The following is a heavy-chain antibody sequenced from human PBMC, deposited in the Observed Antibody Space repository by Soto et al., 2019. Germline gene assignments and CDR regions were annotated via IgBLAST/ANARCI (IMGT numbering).Heavy chain of an antibody. CDR3: ARCDFGDYVPPLDP. J-gene: IGHJ5*02. CDR1: GYTFSSYG. V-gene: IGHV1-18*01. D-gene: IGHD4-17*01. Sequence: QVHLMQSGAELKIPGASVRVSCTASGYTFSSYGVSWVRQTPGQGLEFMGWISVYNGHTNYAQKFQGRGTMTTDTSTSTAYMEVRGLSSADRAVYVCARCDFGDYVPPLDPCGQGTLVTVSA. CDR2: ISVYNGHT.